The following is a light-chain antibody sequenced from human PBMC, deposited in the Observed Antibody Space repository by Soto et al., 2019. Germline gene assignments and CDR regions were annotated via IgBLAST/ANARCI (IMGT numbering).Light chain of an antibody. Sequence: DIQMTPSPSTQTASVGARVTIICRASQSIGDSLAWYQQKPGKAPYLLISDVSSLERGVPPRFSGSGSGTEFTLTISSLQPDDFATYYCQQYNSYSFGQGTKVDIK. CDR1: QSIGDS. V-gene: IGKV1-5*02. J-gene: IGKJ1*01. CDR2: DVS. CDR3: QQYNSYS.